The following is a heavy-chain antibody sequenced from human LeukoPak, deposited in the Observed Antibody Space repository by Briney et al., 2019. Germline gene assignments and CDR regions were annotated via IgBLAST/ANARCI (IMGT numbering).Heavy chain of an antibody. Sequence: GGSLRLSCAASGFTFSSYAMSWVRQAPGKGLEWVSAISGSGGSTYYADSVKGRFTISRDNSKNTLYLQMNSLRAEDTAVYYCARGRGYSGYDSLDYWGQGTLVTVSS. V-gene: IGHV3-23*01. J-gene: IGHJ4*02. D-gene: IGHD5-12*01. CDR1: GFTFSSYA. CDR3: ARGRGYSGYDSLDY. CDR2: ISGSGGST.